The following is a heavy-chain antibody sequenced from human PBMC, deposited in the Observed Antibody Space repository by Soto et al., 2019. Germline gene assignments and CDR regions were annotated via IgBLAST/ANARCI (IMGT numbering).Heavy chain of an antibody. Sequence: QVQLVQSGAEVKKPGSSMKVSCKASGGTFSSYAISWVRQAPGQGLEWMGGIIPIFGTADYAQKFHGRVTITADESTSTAYMELSSLRSEDTAVYYCARGITGTVTYYYGLDVWGQGTTVTDSS. CDR3: ARGITGTVTYYYGLDV. V-gene: IGHV1-69*12. CDR2: IIPIFGTA. J-gene: IGHJ6*02. D-gene: IGHD1-20*01. CDR1: GGTFSSYA.